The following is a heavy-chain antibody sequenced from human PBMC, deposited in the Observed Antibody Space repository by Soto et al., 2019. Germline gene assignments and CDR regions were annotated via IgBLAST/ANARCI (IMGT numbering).Heavy chain of an antibody. D-gene: IGHD3-10*01. CDR2: INAGNGNT. CDR1: GYTFTSYA. J-gene: IGHJ4*02. CDR3: AREETRMMYHYGSGSSYFDY. V-gene: IGHV1-3*01. Sequence: ASVKGSCKAAGYTFTSYAVHWGRQAPGQRLEWMGWINAGNGNTKYSQKFQGRVTITRDTSASTAYMELSSLRSEDTAVYYCAREETRMMYHYGSGSSYFDYWGQGTLVTVSS.